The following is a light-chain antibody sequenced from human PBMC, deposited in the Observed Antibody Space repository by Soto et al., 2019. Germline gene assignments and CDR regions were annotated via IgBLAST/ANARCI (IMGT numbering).Light chain of an antibody. CDR1: ISDFVVYNY. CDR3: SSHTISSALQV. CDR2: GAS. J-gene: IGLJ1*01. V-gene: IGLV2-14*01. Sequence: QSVLTQPASVSGSPGQSITISCTGTISDFVVYNYVSWYQQHPGKAPKLMIYGASNRPSGVSNRFSGSKSGNTASLTISGLQADDEADYSCSSHTISSALQVFGTGTKLTVL.